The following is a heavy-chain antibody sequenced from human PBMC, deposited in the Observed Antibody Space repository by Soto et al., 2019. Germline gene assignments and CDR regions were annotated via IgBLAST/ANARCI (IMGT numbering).Heavy chain of an antibody. D-gene: IGHD4-17*01. CDR1: GFTFSSYS. CDR3: ARGLDYGDYSKQQQGDY. J-gene: IGHJ4*02. CDR2: ISSSSSTI. V-gene: IGHV3-48*01. Sequence: GGSLRLSCAASGFTFSSYSVNWVRQAPGKGLEWVSYISSSSSTIYYADSVKGRFTISRDSSKNTVSLEMTSLRAEDTAVYYCARGLDYGDYSKQQQGDYWGQGSLVTVSS.